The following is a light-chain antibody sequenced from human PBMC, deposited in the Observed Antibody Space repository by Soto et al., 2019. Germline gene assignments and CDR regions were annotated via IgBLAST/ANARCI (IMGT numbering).Light chain of an antibody. CDR3: ETWDDNTWV. CDR1: SGHSSFI. Sequence: QPVLTQSSSASASLGSSVKLTCTLSSGHSSFIIAWHQQQPGTAPRFLMKLEGDGSYDKGSGVPDRFSGSSSGADRYLTISNLQFEDEADYYCETWDDNTWVFGGGTKVTVL. J-gene: IGLJ3*02. CDR2: LEGDGSY. V-gene: IGLV4-60*02.